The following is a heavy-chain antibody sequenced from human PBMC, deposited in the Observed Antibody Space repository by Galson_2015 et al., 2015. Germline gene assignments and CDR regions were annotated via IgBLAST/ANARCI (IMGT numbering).Heavy chain of an antibody. CDR1: GFTFSSYA. D-gene: IGHD4-11*01. Sequence: SLRLSCAASGFTFSSYAMSWVRQAPGKGPEWVSAISGSGGSTYYADSVKGRFTISRDNSKNTLYLQMNSLRAEDTAVYYCAKGAQVTTVTTWFDPWGQGTLVTVSS. CDR2: ISGSGGST. CDR3: AKGAQVTTVTTWFDP. V-gene: IGHV3-23*01. J-gene: IGHJ5*02.